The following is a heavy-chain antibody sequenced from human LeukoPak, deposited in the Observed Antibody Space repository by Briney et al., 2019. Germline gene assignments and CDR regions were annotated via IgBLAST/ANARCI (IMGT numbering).Heavy chain of an antibody. Sequence: GGSLRLSCAASGFTFSTYAMSWVRQAPGKGLEWVSGISISGGSTYYADSVKGRFTISRDNSKNTLYLQMNSLRAEDTAVYYCARGPSGYHNTGGQGTLVTVSS. D-gene: IGHD5-12*01. J-gene: IGHJ4*02. V-gene: IGHV3-23*01. CDR3: ARGPSGYHNT. CDR1: GFTFSTYA. CDR2: ISISGGST.